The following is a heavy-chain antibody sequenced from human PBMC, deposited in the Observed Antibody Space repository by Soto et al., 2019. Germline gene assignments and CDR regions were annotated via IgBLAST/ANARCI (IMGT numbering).Heavy chain of an antibody. V-gene: IGHV1-18*01. Sequence: ASVKVSCKASGYTFTSYGISWVRQAPGQGLEWMGWISAYNGNTNYAQKLQGRVTMTTDTSTSTAYMELRSLRSDDTAVYYCARDRRYFDWLALGRYYGMDVWGQETTVTVSS. D-gene: IGHD3-9*01. CDR3: ARDRRYFDWLALGRYYGMDV. J-gene: IGHJ6*02. CDR2: ISAYNGNT. CDR1: GYTFTSYG.